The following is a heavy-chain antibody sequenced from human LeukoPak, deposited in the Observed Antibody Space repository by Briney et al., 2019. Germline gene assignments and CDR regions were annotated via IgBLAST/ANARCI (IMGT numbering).Heavy chain of an antibody. Sequence: GGSLRLSCAASGFTFSSYAMHWVRQAPGKGLEWVAVISYDGSSKYYADSVQGRFTISRDNSKNTLYLQMKSLRAEDTAVYYCAKDADIVVSSYFDYWGQGTLVTVSS. CDR2: ISYDGSSK. CDR3: AKDADIVVSSYFDY. D-gene: IGHD2-2*01. V-gene: IGHV3-30*04. CDR1: GFTFSSYA. J-gene: IGHJ4*02.